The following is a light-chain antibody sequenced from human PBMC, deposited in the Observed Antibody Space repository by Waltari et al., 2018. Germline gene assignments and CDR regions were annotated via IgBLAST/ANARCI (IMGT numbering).Light chain of an antibody. V-gene: IGKV3-15*01. CDR3: QQYNNWPQIT. J-gene: IGKJ5*01. CDR2: SVS. Sequence: EIVMTQFPATLSVSPGDSVTLPCRASQSIRSDLAWYQQKPGQAPRLLIYSVSTRATGIPARFSGSGSETDFTFTISGLQSEDFADYYCQQYNNWPQITFGQGTRLEIK. CDR1: QSIRSD.